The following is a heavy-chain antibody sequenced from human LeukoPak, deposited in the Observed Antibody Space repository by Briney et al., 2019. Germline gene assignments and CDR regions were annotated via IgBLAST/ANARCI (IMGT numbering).Heavy chain of an antibody. CDR2: INTNTGNP. CDR1: GYTFTSYA. J-gene: IGHJ4*02. CDR3: ASPQPDIVVVVAGHGDY. D-gene: IGHD2-15*01. Sequence: ASVKVSCKASGYTFTSYAMNWVRQAPGQGLEWMGWINTNTGNPTYAQGFTGRFVFSLDTSVSTAYLQISSLKAEDTAVYYCASPQPDIVVVVAGHGDYWGQGTLVTVSS. V-gene: IGHV7-4-1*02.